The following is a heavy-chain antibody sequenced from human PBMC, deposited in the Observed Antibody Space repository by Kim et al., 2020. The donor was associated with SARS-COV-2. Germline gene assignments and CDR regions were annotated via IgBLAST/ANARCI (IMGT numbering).Heavy chain of an antibody. Sequence: SETLSLTCTVSGGSISSGDYYWSWIRQPPGKGLEWIGYIYYSGSTYYNPSLKSRVTISVDTSKNQFSLKLSSVTAADTAVYYCARDQGYVWGADTGWYYGMDVWGQGTTVTVSS. D-gene: IGHD3-16*01. CDR3: ARDQGYVWGADTGWYYGMDV. J-gene: IGHJ6*02. CDR2: IYYSGST. CDR1: GGSISSGDYY. V-gene: IGHV4-30-4*01.